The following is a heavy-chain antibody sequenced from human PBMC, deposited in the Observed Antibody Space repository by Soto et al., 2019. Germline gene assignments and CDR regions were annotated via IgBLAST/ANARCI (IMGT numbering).Heavy chain of an antibody. D-gene: IGHD2-21*01. V-gene: IGHV3-30*18. Sequence: GGSLRLSCAASGFTFGSYGMHWVRQAPGKGLEWVAVISYDGSNKYYADSVKGRFTISRDNSKNTLYLQMNSLRAEDTAVYYCAKEWHRGLHYYYYYLDVRGQGTTVTVSS. J-gene: IGHJ6*03. CDR1: GFTFGSYG. CDR3: AKEWHRGLHYYYYYLDV. CDR2: ISYDGSNK.